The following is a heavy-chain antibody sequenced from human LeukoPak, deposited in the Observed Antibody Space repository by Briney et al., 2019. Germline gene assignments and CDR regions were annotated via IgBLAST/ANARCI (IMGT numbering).Heavy chain of an antibody. J-gene: IGHJ4*02. D-gene: IGHD2-2*01. CDR3: ARDLVVPAANSNY. CDR2: ISSSGSTI. V-gene: IGHV3-48*03. Sequence: PGGSLRLSCAASGFTFSSYEMNWVRQAPGKGLEWVSYISSSGSTIYYADSVKGRFTISRDNAKNSLYLQMNSLRAEDTAVYYCARDLVVPAANSNYWGQGTLVTVSS. CDR1: GFTFSSYE.